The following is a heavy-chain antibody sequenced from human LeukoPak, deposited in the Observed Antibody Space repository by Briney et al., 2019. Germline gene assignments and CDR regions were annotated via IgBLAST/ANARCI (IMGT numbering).Heavy chain of an antibody. J-gene: IGHJ3*02. V-gene: IGHV3-48*02. D-gene: IGHD6-19*01. CDR1: GFTFSNYE. Sequence: RGSLRLSCAASGFTFSNYEMNWVRQAPGKGLDWVSYISSRSFTIYYADSVKGRFTISRDNAKNSLYLEMNSLRDEDTAVYYCARSVIAVAGYDAFDIWGQGTVVTVSS. CDR2: ISSRSFTI. CDR3: ARSVIAVAGYDAFDI.